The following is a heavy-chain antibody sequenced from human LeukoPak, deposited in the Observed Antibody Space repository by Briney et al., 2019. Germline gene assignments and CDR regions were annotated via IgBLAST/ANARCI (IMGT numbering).Heavy chain of an antibody. Sequence: SETLSLTCTVSGGSISSYYWSWIRQPPGKGLEWIGYIYYSGSTNYNPSLKSRVTISVDTSKNQFSLKLSSVTAADTAVYYCARHNGYSYGHFDYWGQGTLVTVSS. CDR2: IYYSGST. D-gene: IGHD5-18*01. CDR3: ARHNGYSYGHFDY. V-gene: IGHV4-59*08. CDR1: GGSISSYY. J-gene: IGHJ4*02.